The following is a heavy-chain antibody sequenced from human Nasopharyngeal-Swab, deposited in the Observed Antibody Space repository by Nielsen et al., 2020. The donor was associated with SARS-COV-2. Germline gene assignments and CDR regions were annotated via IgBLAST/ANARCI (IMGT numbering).Heavy chain of an antibody. D-gene: IGHD5-18*01. V-gene: IGHV4-34*01. J-gene: IGHJ6*04. CDR3: TRRAEGLELWRRYFYYMDV. Sequence: SRQGPGKGLELIGEINHSGSTNYNPSLKRRVTISIDTSKNQFSLNLSSVTAADMAVFYCTRRAEGLELWRRYFYYMDVWGKGTTVTVSS. CDR2: INHSGST.